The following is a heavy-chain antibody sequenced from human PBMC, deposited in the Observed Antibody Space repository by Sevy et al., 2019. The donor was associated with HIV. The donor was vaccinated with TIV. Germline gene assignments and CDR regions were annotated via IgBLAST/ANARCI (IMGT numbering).Heavy chain of an antibody. D-gene: IGHD5-12*01. CDR2: IRYDGSNK. J-gene: IGHJ6*02. CDR3: AKDSGDSGYDLYGYYYYGMDV. V-gene: IGHV3-30*02. CDR1: GFTFSSYG. Sequence: GGSLRLSCAASGFTFSSYGMHWVRQAPGKGLEWVAFIRYDGSNKYYADSVKGRFTISRDNSKNTLYLQINSLRAEDTAVYYCAKDSGDSGYDLYGYYYYGMDVCGQGTTVTVSS.